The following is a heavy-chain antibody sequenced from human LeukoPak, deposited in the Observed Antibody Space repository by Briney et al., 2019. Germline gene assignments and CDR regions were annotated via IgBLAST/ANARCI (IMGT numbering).Heavy chain of an antibody. CDR3: ARAPNHGYFDY. V-gene: IGHV3-33*01. Sequence: GGPLRLSCAASGFTLSSYGMHGVRQAPGKGVEGVAIIWHDGSNKYYADSVKGRFTISRDNSKNTLYLQMNSLRAEDTAVYYCARAPNHGYFDYWGQGTLVTVSS. CDR1: GFTLSSYG. CDR2: IWHDGSNK. J-gene: IGHJ4*02.